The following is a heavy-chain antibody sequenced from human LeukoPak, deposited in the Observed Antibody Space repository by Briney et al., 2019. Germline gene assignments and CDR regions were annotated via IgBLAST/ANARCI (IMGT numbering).Heavy chain of an antibody. J-gene: IGHJ6*02. CDR1: GGSFSSYY. V-gene: IGHV4-59*08. Sequence: SETLSLTCAVYGGSFSSYYWSWIRQPPGKGLEWIGYIYYSGSTNYNPSLKSRVTISVDTSKNQFSLKLSSVTAADTAVYYCARESSSSWTRGYYGMDVWGQGTTVTVSS. CDR2: IYYSGST. CDR3: ARESSSSWTRGYYGMDV. D-gene: IGHD6-13*01.